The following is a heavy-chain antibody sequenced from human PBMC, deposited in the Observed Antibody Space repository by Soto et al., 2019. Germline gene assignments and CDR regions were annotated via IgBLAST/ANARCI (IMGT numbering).Heavy chain of an antibody. CDR1: GLTFSSYG. CDR2: IWYDGSNK. Sequence: PGGSLRLSCAASGLTFSSYGMHWVRQAPGKGLEWVAVIWYDGSNKYYADSVKGRFTISRDNSKNTLYLQMNSLRAEDTAVYYCARGGDIVLVPAAPIAAYYYYGMDVWGQGTTVTVSS. V-gene: IGHV3-33*01. D-gene: IGHD2-2*01. CDR3: ARGGDIVLVPAAPIAAYYYYGMDV. J-gene: IGHJ6*02.